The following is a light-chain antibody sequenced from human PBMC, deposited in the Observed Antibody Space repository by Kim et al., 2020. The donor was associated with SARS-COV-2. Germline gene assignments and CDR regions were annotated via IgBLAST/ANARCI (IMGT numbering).Light chain of an antibody. V-gene: IGLV1-47*02. CDR2: ANS. J-gene: IGLJ3*02. CDR3: ATWDDTLSARV. Sequence: GQSVNISCSGGSSNVGKTYVYWYQQLPGAAPRLLIYANSQRPSGVPDRFSGSKSGTSASLAISGLRSEDEADYYCATWDDTLSARVFGGGTQLTVL. CDR1: SSNVGKTY.